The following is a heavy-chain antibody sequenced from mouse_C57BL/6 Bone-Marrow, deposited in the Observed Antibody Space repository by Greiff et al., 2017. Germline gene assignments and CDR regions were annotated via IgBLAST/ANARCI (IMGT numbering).Heavy chain of an antibody. V-gene: IGHV5-17*01. CDR3: ARTGGNYGFAY. CDR2: ISSGSSTI. J-gene: IGHJ3*01. D-gene: IGHD2-1*01. CDR1: GFTFSDYG. Sequence: EVQRVESGGGLVKPGGSLKLSCAASGFTFSDYGMHWVRQAPEKGLEWVAYISSGSSTIYYADTVKGRFTISRDNAKNTLFLQMTSLRSEDTAMYYCARTGGNYGFAYWGQGTLVTVSA.